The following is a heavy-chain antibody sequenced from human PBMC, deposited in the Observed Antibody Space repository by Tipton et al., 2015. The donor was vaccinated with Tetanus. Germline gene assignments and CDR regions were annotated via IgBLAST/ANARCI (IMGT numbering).Heavy chain of an antibody. Sequence: TLSLTCTVSGGSVSSGSFYWSWIRQPAGKGLEWIGRVYSSGSASYNPSLKSRGSMSIDTSTNHFSLKLTSVTAADTAVYYCARDSGSGAFDYWGLGTPVTVSS. J-gene: IGHJ4*02. V-gene: IGHV4-61*02. CDR2: VYSSGSA. D-gene: IGHD3-10*01. CDR1: GGSVSSGSFY. CDR3: ARDSGSGAFDY.